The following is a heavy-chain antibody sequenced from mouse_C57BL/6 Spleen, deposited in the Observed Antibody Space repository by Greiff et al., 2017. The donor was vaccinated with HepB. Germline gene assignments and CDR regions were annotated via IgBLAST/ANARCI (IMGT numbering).Heavy chain of an antibody. Sequence: QVQLQQSGAELVRPGASVTLSCKASGYTFTDYEMHWVKQTPVHGLEWIGAIDPETGGTAYNQKFKGKAILTADKSSSTAYMELRSLTSEDSAVYYCTSYYGSSHWYFDVWGTGTTVTVSS. CDR1: GYTFTDYE. CDR3: TSYYGSSHWYFDV. D-gene: IGHD1-1*01. CDR2: IDPETGGT. J-gene: IGHJ1*03. V-gene: IGHV1-15*01.